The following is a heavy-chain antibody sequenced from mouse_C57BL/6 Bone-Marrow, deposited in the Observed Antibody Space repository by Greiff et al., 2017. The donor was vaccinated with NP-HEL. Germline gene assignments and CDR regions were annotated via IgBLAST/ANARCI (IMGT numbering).Heavy chain of an antibody. Sequence: QVQLQQPGAELVKPGASVKLSCKASGYTFTSYWMQWVKQSPGQGLEWIGAIDPSDSYTNYNQKFKGKATVTVDTSSSTAYMQLSSLTSEDSAVDDCAGSSYDYPFAYWGQGTLVTVSA. CDR1: GYTFTSYW. D-gene: IGHD2-4*01. J-gene: IGHJ3*01. V-gene: IGHV1-50*01. CDR3: AGSSYDYPFAY. CDR2: IDPSDSYT.